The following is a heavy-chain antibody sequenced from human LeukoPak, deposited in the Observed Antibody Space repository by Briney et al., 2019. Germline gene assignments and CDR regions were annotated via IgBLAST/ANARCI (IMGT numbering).Heavy chain of an antibody. CDR3: AKDQVVVVVAATGDAFDS. CDR1: GFTFSSYA. J-gene: IGHJ3*02. CDR2: ISGSGGST. Sequence: GGSLRLSCAASGFTFSSYAMSWVRQAPGKGLEWVSAISGSGGSTYYADSVKGRFTISRDNSKNTLYLQLNSLRAEDTAVYYCAKDQVVVVVAATGDAFDSLGQGTMVTVSS. D-gene: IGHD2-15*01. V-gene: IGHV3-23*01.